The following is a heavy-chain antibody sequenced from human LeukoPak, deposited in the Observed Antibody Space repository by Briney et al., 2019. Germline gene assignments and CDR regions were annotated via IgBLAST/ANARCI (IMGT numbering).Heavy chain of an antibody. CDR1: GFTVCSNY. CDR3: ARESRNYYYYYMDV. D-gene: IGHD1-14*01. V-gene: IGHV3-66*02. J-gene: IGHJ6*03. Sequence: GGSLRLSCAASGFTVCSNYMSWVRQAPGKGLEWVSVIYSGGSTYYAESVKGRCTISRDNSKNTLYLQMNSLRAEDTAVYYCARESRNYYYYYMDVWGQGTTVIGSS. CDR2: IYSGGST.